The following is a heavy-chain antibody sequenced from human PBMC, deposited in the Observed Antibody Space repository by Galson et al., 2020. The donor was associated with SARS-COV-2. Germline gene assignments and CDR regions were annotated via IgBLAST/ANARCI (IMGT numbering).Heavy chain of an antibody. CDR2: LYYRVKT. J-gene: IGHJ4*02. V-gene: IGHV4-59*01. CDR3: ARLHVVRGVDY. Sequence: ASETLSLTCTVSGGTMNIYYWSWIRQSPERGLEWIGYLYYRVKTKYNPSLESRVTISVDTSKNQFSLKLSSVTAADTALYYCARLHVVRGVDYWGQGIQVTVSS. D-gene: IGHD3-10*01. CDR1: GGTMNIYY.